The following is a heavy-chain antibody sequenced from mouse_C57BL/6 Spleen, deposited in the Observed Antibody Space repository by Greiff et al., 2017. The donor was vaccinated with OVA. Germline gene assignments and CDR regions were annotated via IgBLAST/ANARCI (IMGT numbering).Heavy chain of an antibody. J-gene: IGHJ4*01. CDR1: GFTFSSYT. D-gene: IGHD1-1*01. Sequence: EVKLVESGGGLVKPGGSLKLSCAASGFTFSSYTMSWVRQTPEKRLEWVATISGGGGNTYYPDSVKGRFTISRDNAKNTLYLQMSSLRSEDTALYYCAIHRGYYGSSYGDYAMDYWGQGTSVTVSS. CDR2: ISGGGGNT. CDR3: AIHRGYYGSSYGDYAMDY. V-gene: IGHV5-9*01.